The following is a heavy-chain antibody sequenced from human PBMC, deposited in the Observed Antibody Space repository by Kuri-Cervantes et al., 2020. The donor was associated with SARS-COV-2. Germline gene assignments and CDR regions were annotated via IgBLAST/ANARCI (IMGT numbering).Heavy chain of an antibody. CDR3: ARPRGIVVVPAAMGGAFDI. CDR2: ISAYNGNT. V-gene: IGHV1-18*01. Sequence: ASVKVSCKASGYTFTSYGISWVRQAPGQGLEWMGWISAYNGNTNYVQKLQGRVTMTTDTSTSTAYMELRSLRSDDTAVYYCARPRGIVVVPAAMGGAFDIWGQGTMVTVSS. J-gene: IGHJ3*02. D-gene: IGHD2-2*01. CDR1: GYTFTSYG.